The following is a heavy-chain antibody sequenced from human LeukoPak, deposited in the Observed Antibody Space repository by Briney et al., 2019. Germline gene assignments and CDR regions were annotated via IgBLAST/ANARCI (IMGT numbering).Heavy chain of an antibody. CDR1: GYRFTSYW. V-gene: IGHV5-51*01. D-gene: IGHD6-6*01. Sequence: GESLKISCKGSGYRFTSYWIGWVRQMPGKGLEWMGIIYPGDSETRYSPSFQGQVTISVDKSISTAHLQWSSLKASDTAIYYCARHGVDDTSSWIDWGQGTLVTVSS. J-gene: IGHJ4*02. CDR3: ARHGVDDTSSWID. CDR2: IYPGDSET.